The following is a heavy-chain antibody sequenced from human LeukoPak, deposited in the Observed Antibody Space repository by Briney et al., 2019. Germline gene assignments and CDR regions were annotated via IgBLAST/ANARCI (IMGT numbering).Heavy chain of an antibody. J-gene: IGHJ3*02. V-gene: IGHV4-30-2*01. CDR1: GGSISSGGYS. Sequence: SQTLSLTCAVSGGSISSGGYSWSWLRQPPGKGLEWIGYIYHSGSTYYNPSLKSRVTISVDRSKNQFSLKLSSVTAADTAVYYCARVCTDYYDSSGYYYNDAFDIWGQGTMVAVSS. CDR2: IYHSGST. CDR3: ARVCTDYYDSSGYYYNDAFDI. D-gene: IGHD3-22*01.